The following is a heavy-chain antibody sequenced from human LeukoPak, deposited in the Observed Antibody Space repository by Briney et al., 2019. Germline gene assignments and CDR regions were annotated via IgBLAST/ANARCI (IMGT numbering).Heavy chain of an antibody. V-gene: IGHV3-53*01. CDR2: IYSGGST. J-gene: IGHJ6*03. D-gene: IGHD5-24*01. CDR1: GFTVSSNY. Sequence: GGSLRLSCAASGFTVSSNYMNWVRQAPGKGLEWVSVIYSGGSTYYADSVKGRFTISRDNSKNTLFLQMNSLRAEDTAMYYCAREMATYYYYMDVWGKGTTVTVSS. CDR3: AREMATYYYYMDV.